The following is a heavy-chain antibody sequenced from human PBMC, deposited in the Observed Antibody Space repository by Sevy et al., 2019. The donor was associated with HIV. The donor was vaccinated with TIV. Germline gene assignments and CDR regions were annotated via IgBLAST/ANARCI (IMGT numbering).Heavy chain of an antibody. CDR3: ARVPPPIHDGQNY. CDR1: GYTFTGYY. D-gene: IGHD1-1*01. CDR2: INPNSGGT. Sequence: ASVKVSCKASGYTFTGYYIHWIRQAPGQGLEWMGRINPNSGGTNYAQKFQGRVTMTRETSISTVYMELTRLTSDGTAVYYCARVPPPIHDGQNYWGQGTLVTVSS. V-gene: IGHV1-2*06. J-gene: IGHJ4*02.